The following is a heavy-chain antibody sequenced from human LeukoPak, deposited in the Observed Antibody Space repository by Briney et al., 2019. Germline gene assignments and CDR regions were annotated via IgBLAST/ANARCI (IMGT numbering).Heavy chain of an antibody. V-gene: IGHV4-34*01. D-gene: IGHD1-26*01. J-gene: IGHJ4*02. Sequence: SETLSLTCAVYGGSFSGYYWSWIRQPPGKGLEWIGEINHSGSTNYNPSLKSRVTISVDTSKNQFSLKLSSVTAADAAVYYCARGAGAISNWGQGTLVTVSS. CDR2: INHSGST. CDR1: GGSFSGYY. CDR3: ARGAGAISN.